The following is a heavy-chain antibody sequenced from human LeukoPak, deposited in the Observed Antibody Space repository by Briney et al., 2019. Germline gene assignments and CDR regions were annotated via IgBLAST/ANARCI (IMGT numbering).Heavy chain of an antibody. Sequence: GASVKVSCKASGYTFTGYYMHWVRQAPGQGLEWMGRINPNSGGTNYAQKFQGRVTMTRDTSISTAYMELSRLRSDDTAVYYCAARGYRYADPIDYWGQGTLATVSS. D-gene: IGHD5-18*01. CDR2: INPNSGGT. J-gene: IGHJ4*02. V-gene: IGHV1-2*06. CDR3: AARGYRYADPIDY. CDR1: GYTFTGYY.